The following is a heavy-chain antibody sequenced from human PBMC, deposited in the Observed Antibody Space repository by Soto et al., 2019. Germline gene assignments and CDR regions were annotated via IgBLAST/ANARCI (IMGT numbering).Heavy chain of an antibody. CDR3: ARDLDVAMASKENWFDP. Sequence: QVQLVESGGGVVQPGRSLRLSCAASGFTFRSYHMHWVLQAPGKGLEWVSSISYDESTKYYTDSVSGRFTISRDNSKNKLFLQTNRLRDEDTAVYYCARDLDVAMASKENWFDPWGQGTLVTVSS. J-gene: IGHJ5*02. D-gene: IGHD2-2*01. CDR2: ISYDESTK. CDR1: GFTFRSYH. V-gene: IGHV3-30-3*01.